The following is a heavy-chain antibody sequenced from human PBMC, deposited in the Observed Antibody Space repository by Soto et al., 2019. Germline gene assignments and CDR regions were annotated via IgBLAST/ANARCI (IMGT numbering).Heavy chain of an antibody. CDR1: GGSISSSSYY. CDR2: IYYSGST. J-gene: IGHJ1*01. V-gene: IGHV4-39*01. D-gene: IGHD2-15*01. CDR3: ARXGDIVVVVAATPEYFQH. Sequence: SETLSLTCNVSGGSISSSSYYWGWIREPPGKGLEWIGSIYYSGSTYHNPPLKSRVTISVDTSKNQFSLTLSSVTAADTAVYYCARXGDIVVVVAATPEYFQHWGQGTLVTVSP.